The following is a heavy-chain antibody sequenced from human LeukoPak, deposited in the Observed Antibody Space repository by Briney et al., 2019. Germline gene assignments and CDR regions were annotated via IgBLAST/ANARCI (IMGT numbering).Heavy chain of an antibody. Sequence: GDSLRLSCAASGFQFSNYWMHWVRQVPGKGLFWVSRINGNGGIRTYADSVRGRFTISRDDSKNTLYLQMNSLRAEDTAVYYCAIEQWELKYWGQGTLVTVSS. J-gene: IGHJ4*02. V-gene: IGHV3-74*03. CDR2: INGNGGIR. CDR3: AIEQWELKY. D-gene: IGHD1-26*01. CDR1: GFQFSNYW.